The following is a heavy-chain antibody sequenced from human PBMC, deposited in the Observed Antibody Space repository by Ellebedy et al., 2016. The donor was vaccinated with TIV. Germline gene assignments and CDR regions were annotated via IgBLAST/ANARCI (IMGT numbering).Heavy chain of an antibody. CDR1: GGSISSYY. J-gene: IGHJ2*01. CDR2: IYYSGST. V-gene: IGHV4-39*07. Sequence: MPSETLSLTCTVSGGSISSYYWSWIRQPPGKGLEWIGSIYYSGSTYYNPSLKSRVTISVDTSKNQFSLKLSSVTAADTAVYYCARDRGSWYVDWYFDLWGRGTLVTVSS. D-gene: IGHD6-13*01. CDR3: ARDRGSWYVDWYFDL.